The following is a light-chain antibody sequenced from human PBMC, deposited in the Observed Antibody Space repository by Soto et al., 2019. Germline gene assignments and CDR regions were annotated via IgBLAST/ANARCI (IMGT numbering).Light chain of an antibody. CDR2: GAS. Sequence: DIVLTQSPGALSLSPGERATLSCRASQSVSSSFLAWYQQKPGQAPRLLIYGASSRATGIPDRFSGSGSGTDFTLTISRLEPEDFAVYYCQQYDCSPRTFGQGTKVEIK. J-gene: IGKJ1*01. CDR3: QQYDCSPRT. CDR1: QSVSSSF. V-gene: IGKV3-20*01.